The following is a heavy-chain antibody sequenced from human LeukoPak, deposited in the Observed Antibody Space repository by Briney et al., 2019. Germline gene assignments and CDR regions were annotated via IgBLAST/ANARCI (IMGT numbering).Heavy chain of an antibody. CDR2: IRYDGSNK. CDR1: GFTFSSYG. V-gene: IGHV3-30*02. CDR3: AKDLYSSSWYGLDY. Sequence: GGSLRLSCAASGFTFSSYGMHWVRQAPDKGLEWVAFIRYDGSNKYYADSVKGRFTISRDNSKNTLYLQMNSLRAEDTAVYYCAKDLYSSSWYGLDYWGQGTLVTVSS. D-gene: IGHD6-13*01. J-gene: IGHJ4*02.